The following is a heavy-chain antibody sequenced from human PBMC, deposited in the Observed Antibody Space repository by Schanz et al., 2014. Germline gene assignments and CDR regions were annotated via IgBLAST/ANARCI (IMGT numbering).Heavy chain of an antibody. CDR2: ISGTGGDDT. CDR3: AKDISDTSGKDDY. CDR1: GFNFSDYA. D-gene: IGHD3-22*01. V-gene: IGHV3-23*04. Sequence: EVQLVESGGGVVRPGGSLRLSCAASGFNFSDYAMCWVRQAPGKGLEWVSSISGTGGDDTYYADSVKGRFTISRDNSKNTLFLQMNSLRVEDSAIYYCAKDISDTSGKDDYWGQGTLVTVSS. J-gene: IGHJ4*02.